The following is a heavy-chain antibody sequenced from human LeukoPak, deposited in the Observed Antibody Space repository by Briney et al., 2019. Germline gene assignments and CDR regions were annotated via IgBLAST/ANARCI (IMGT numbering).Heavy chain of an antibody. Sequence: GGSLRLSCAASGFTFSDYYMSWIRQAPGKGMEWVSYISSSGSTIYYADSVKGRFTISRDNAKNSLYLQMNSLRAEDTAVYYCARVGPMGRGVCQFDYWGQGTLVTVSS. CDR3: ARVGPMGRGVCQFDY. CDR1: GFTFSDYY. CDR2: ISSSGSTI. J-gene: IGHJ4*02. D-gene: IGHD2-8*02. V-gene: IGHV3-11*04.